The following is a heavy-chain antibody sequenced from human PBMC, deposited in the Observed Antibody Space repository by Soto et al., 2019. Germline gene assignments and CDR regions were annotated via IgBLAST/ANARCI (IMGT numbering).Heavy chain of an antibody. D-gene: IGHD2-15*01. Sequence: ASVKVSCKASGYTFTGYYMHWVRQAPGQGLEWMGWINPNSGGTNYAQKFQGWVTMTRDTSISTAYMELSRLRSDDTAVYYCARGPRCSGGSCYYPDYWGQGTLVTVSS. V-gene: IGHV1-2*04. J-gene: IGHJ4*02. CDR3: ARGPRCSGGSCYYPDY. CDR2: INPNSGGT. CDR1: GYTFTGYY.